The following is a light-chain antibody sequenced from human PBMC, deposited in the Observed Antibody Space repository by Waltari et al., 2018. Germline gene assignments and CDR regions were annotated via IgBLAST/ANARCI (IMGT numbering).Light chain of an antibody. CDR1: STDLASYNL. CDR3: CSYTGSSTSYG. J-gene: IGLJ1*01. V-gene: IGLV2-23*01. CDR2: EAT. Sequence: QSALSQPASVSGSPGQSLTITCTGASTDLASYNLVAWYQHHPNRAPKLIIYEATKRPSGFSHRCSGAKSCATASLRISGLQADDEADYYCCSYTGSSTSYGCGGGTKVTVL.